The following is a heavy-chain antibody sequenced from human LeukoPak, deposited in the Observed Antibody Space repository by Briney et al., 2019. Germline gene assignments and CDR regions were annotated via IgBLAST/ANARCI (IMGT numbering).Heavy chain of an antibody. CDR3: AKDIGTGYCSSTSCYTESYYYYYYYMDV. CDR2: ISWNSGSI. J-gene: IGHJ6*03. CDR1: GFTFDDYA. V-gene: IGHV3-9*01. D-gene: IGHD2-2*02. Sequence: GGSLRLSCAASGFTFDDYAMHGVRQAPGKGLEWVSGISWNSGSIGYADSVKSRFTISRDNAKNSLYLQMSSLRAEDTALYYCAKDIGTGYCSSTSCYTESYYYYYYYMDVWGKGTTVTVSS.